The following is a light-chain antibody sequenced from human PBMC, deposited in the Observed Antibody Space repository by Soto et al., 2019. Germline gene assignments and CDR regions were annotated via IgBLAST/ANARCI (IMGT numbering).Light chain of an antibody. V-gene: IGKV1-5*03. J-gene: IGKJ1*01. Sequence: DIQMTQSPSTLSASVGDRVTITCRASQSINTWLAWYQQKTGTAPKLLIYGASRLASGVPSRFSGSGSGTEFTLTISSLHPDDFATYYCHQHNTCCQTFGQGTKVEIK. CDR3: HQHNTCCQT. CDR2: GAS. CDR1: QSINTW.